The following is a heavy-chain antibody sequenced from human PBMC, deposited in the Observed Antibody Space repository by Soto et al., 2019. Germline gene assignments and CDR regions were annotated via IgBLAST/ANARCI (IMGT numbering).Heavy chain of an antibody. CDR2: IYYSGST. CDR1: GGSIRSGDNY. V-gene: IGHV4-30-4*01. J-gene: IGHJ4*02. Sequence: PSETLSLTCTVSGGSIRSGDNYWSWIRQPPGKGLEWIGYIYYSGSTYYNPSLKSRVTISVDTSKNQFSLKLSSVTAADTAVYYCARARGARYFDYWGQGTLVTVSS. D-gene: IGHD2-15*01. CDR3: ARARGARYFDY.